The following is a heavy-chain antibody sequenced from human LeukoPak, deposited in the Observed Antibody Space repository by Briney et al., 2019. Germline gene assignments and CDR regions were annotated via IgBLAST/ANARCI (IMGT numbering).Heavy chain of an antibody. V-gene: IGHV3-48*03. J-gene: IGHJ6*02. CDR1: GFTFSSYE. Sequence: GGSLRLSCAASGFTFSSYEMNWVRQAPGKGLEWVSYISSSGSTIYYADSVKGRFTISRDNAKNSLYLQMNSLRAEGTAVYYCARLGGMATITSYYYGMDVWGQGTTVTVSS. CDR3: ARLGGMATITSYYYGMDV. CDR2: ISSSGSTI. D-gene: IGHD5-24*01.